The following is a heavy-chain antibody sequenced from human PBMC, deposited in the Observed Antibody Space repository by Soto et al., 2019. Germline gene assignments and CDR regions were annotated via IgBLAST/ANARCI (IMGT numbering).Heavy chain of an antibody. D-gene: IGHD3-3*01. CDR1: GFTFSNAW. CDR3: TTGITIFGVPRSPFDY. J-gene: IGHJ4*02. CDR2: IKSKTDGGTT. Sequence: GGSLRLSCAASGFTFSNAWMSWVRQAPGKGLEWVGRIKSKTDGGTTDYAAPVKGRFTISRDDSKNTQYLQMNSLKTEDTAVHYCTTGITIFGVPRSPFDYWCQGTLLTVSS. V-gene: IGHV3-15*01.